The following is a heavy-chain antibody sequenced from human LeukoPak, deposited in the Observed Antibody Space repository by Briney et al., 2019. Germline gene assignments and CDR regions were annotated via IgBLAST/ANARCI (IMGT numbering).Heavy chain of an antibody. CDR2: IYYSGST. V-gene: IGHV4-39*07. D-gene: IGHD6-6*01. CDR3: AREKIAARSEMDY. J-gene: IGHJ4*02. Sequence: SETLSLTCTVSGGSISSSSYYWGWIRQPPGKGLEWIGRIYYSGSTYYNPSLKSRVTISVDTSKNQFSLKLSSVTAADTAVYYCAREKIAARSEMDYWGQGTLVTVSS. CDR1: GGSISSSSYY.